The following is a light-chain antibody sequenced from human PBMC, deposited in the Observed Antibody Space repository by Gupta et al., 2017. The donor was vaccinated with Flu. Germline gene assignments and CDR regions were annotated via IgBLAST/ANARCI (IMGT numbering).Light chain of an antibody. Sequence: SCTISGTGASSDVGGYCYVSWYHQHPGKAPKLVIYDVTNLPSGVANGFSGSKSGNTASLTISGLQAEDEADYYCSSYTISITVVFGGGTKLTVL. CDR1: SSDVGGYCY. V-gene: IGLV2-14*04. CDR2: DVT. CDR3: SSYTISITVV. J-gene: IGLJ3*02.